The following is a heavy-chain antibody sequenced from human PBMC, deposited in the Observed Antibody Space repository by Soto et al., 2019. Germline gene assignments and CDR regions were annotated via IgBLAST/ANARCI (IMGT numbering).Heavy chain of an antibody. V-gene: IGHV1-18*01. D-gene: IGHD7-27*01. J-gene: IGHJ4*02. Sequence: ASVKVSCKASGYTFTSHGIGWVRQAPGQGLEWMGWISAYNGNTNYAQKLQGRVTMTTDTSTSTAYMELRSLRAEDTAVYYCARGPLTRISALTGDPPYYFDYWGQGTLVTVSS. CDR3: ARGPLTRISALTGDPPYYFDY. CDR2: ISAYNGNT. CDR1: GYTFTSHG.